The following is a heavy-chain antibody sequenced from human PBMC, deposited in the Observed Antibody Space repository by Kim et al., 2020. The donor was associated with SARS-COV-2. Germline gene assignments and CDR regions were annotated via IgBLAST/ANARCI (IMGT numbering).Heavy chain of an antibody. J-gene: IGHJ6*03. Sequence: GGSLRLSCAASGFTFSTYWMHWVRQAPGKGLVWVSRIKTDGSDIKYADSVKGRFTASRDNAKNTLFLQMNSLRAEDTAVYYCVRETAQAGYYDMYVWGKGTTVTVSS. CDR2: IKTDGSDI. V-gene: IGHV3-74*01. CDR1: GFTFSTYW. CDR3: VRETAQAGYYDMYV.